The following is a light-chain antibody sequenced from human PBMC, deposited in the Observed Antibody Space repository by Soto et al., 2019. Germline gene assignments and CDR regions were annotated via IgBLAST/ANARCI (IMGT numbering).Light chain of an antibody. CDR1: SSDVGGYNY. Sequence: QSALTQPPSASGPPGQSVTISCTGTSSDVGGYNYVSWYQQYPGKAPKVMIYDVSKRPSGVPDRFSGSKSGNTASLTVSGLQAEDEADYYCSSYAGSNNLVFGGGTKLTVL. CDR3: SSYAGSNNLV. J-gene: IGLJ2*01. CDR2: DVS. V-gene: IGLV2-8*01.